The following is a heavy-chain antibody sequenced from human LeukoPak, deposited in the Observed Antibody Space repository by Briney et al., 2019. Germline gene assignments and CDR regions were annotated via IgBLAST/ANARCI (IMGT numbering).Heavy chain of an antibody. CDR3: ARLSSSSSPYFDY. D-gene: IGHD6-6*01. Sequence: PSETLSLTCTVSGGSISSSSYYWGWIRQPPGKGLEWIGSIYYSGSTYYNPSLKSRVTISVDTSKNRFSLKLSSVTAADTAVYYCARLSSSSSPYFDYWGQGTLVTVSS. CDR1: GGSISSSSYY. CDR2: IYYSGST. J-gene: IGHJ4*02. V-gene: IGHV4-39*01.